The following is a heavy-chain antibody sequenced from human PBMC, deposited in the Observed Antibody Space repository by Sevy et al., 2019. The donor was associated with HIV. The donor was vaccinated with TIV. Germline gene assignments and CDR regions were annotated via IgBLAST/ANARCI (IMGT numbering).Heavy chain of an antibody. V-gene: IGHV3-30-3*01. CDR2: ISFDATNK. CDR3: ALERLSSDVAEYFQN. CDR1: GFIFSNFA. J-gene: IGHJ1*01. D-gene: IGHD1-1*01. Sequence: GESLKISCTVSGFIFSNFAMHWVRQAPGKGLEWVATISFDATNKHYPDSVKGRFTISRDNFQNSLFLQMDSLRPEDTAVYYCALERLSSDVAEYFQNWGQGTLVTVSS.